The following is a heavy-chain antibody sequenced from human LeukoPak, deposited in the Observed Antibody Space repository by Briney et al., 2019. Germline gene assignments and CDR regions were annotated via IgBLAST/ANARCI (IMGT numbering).Heavy chain of an antibody. Sequence: GGSLRLSCAASGFTFSSYNMNWVRQAPGKGLEWVSSISGSSSYIYYADSVKGRFTISRDNAKNSLYLQMNSLRAEDTAVYYCARDGTAVGINYDYWGQGTLVTVSS. CDR3: ARDGTAVGINYDY. CDR2: ISGSSSYI. CDR1: GFTFSSYN. J-gene: IGHJ4*02. D-gene: IGHD6-13*01. V-gene: IGHV3-21*04.